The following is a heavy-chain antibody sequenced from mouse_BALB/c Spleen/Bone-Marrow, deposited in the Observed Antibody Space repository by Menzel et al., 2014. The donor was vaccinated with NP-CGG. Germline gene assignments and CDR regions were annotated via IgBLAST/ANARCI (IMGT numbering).Heavy chain of an antibody. CDR2: INSDGGST. CDR3: ARHGDYYGSSLFAY. CDR1: EYEFPSHD. V-gene: IGHV5-2*01. Sequence: EVQGVESGGGLVQPGESLKLSWESNEYEFPSHDMAWVRKTPEKRLELVAAINSDGGSTYYPDTMARRFIISRGNSKKTLYLQMSSLRSEDTAFYYCARHGDYYGSSLFAYWGQGTLVTVSA. J-gene: IGHJ3*01. D-gene: IGHD1-1*01.